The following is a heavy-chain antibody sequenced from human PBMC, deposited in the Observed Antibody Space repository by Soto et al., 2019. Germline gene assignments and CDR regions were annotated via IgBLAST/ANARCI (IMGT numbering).Heavy chain of an antibody. D-gene: IGHD3-10*01. Sequence: GGSLRLSCAASGFTFSSYSMNWVRQAPGKGLEWVSYISSSSSTIYYADSVKGRFTISRDNAKNSLYLQMNSLRDEDTAVYYCARVRYYYGSGSGTNDAFDIWGQGTMVTVSS. CDR2: ISSSSSTI. V-gene: IGHV3-48*02. CDR1: GFTFSSYS. CDR3: ARVRYYYGSGSGTNDAFDI. J-gene: IGHJ3*02.